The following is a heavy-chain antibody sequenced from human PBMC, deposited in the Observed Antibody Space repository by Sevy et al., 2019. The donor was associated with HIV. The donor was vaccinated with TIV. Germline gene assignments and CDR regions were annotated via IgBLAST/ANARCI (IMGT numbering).Heavy chain of an antibody. Sequence: GGSLRLSCAASGFTFSDYYMSWIRQAPGKGLEWVSCISSSGSTIYYADSVKGRFTISRDNAKNSLYLQMNSLRAEDTAVYYCARGSSSIGTNVFDIWGQGTMVTVSS. CDR2: ISSSGSTI. V-gene: IGHV3-11*01. J-gene: IGHJ3*02. CDR3: ARGSSSIGTNVFDI. CDR1: GFTFSDYY. D-gene: IGHD6-6*01.